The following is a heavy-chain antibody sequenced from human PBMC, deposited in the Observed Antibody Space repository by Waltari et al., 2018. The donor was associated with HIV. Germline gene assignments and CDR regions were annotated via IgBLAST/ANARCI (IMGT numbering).Heavy chain of an antibody. J-gene: IGHJ4*02. CDR1: GFTCSNYT. Sequence: EVQLVESGGGLVQPGGSLRLSCAASGFTCSNYTMNWVPPDPGKGLEWVSYISRSSSSIFYADSVKGRFTISRDNAKNSLYLQMNSLRVEDTAVYYCARDINGGWGYWGQGTLVTVAS. D-gene: IGHD7-27*01. CDR3: ARDINGGWGY. CDR2: ISRSSSSI. V-gene: IGHV3-48*01.